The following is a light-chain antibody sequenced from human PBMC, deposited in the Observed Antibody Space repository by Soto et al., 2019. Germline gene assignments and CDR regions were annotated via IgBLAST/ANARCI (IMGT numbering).Light chain of an antibody. V-gene: IGLV2-8*01. CDR3: SSFSGSYSVL. CDR2: EVS. J-gene: IGLJ2*01. CDR1: SSDVGGYND. Sequence: QSALTQPPSASGSPGQSVTISCTGSSSDVGGYNDVSWYQQHPGKTPKLMIYEVSKRPSGVPDRFSGSKSGNTASLTVSGLQAEDEADYYCSSFSGSYSVLFGGGTKLTVL.